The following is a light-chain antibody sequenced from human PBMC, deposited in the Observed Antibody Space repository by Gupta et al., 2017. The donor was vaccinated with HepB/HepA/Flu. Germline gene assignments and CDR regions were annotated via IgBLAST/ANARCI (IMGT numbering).Light chain of an antibody. V-gene: IGKV1-39*01. Sequence: DIQMTQSPSSLSAPVGDRVTITCRASQSISIYLNWYQQRPGGAPKVLINAASSLQSGVPTRARAGGCGTEFDLTISMLRPRKVPANYVQRSVGTSWTFGQGTKVEIE. CDR3: QRSVGTSWT. CDR1: QSISIY. J-gene: IGKJ1*01. CDR2: AAS.